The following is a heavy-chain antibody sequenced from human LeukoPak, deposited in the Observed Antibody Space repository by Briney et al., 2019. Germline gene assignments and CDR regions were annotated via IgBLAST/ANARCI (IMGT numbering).Heavy chain of an antibody. CDR1: GFTFSSYW. D-gene: IGHD6-13*01. V-gene: IGHV3-74*01. J-gene: IGHJ4*02. CDR3: AKERKERTGYSSSFPGY. Sequence: GGSLRLSCAASGFTFSSYWMHWVRQAPGKGLVWVSRINSDGSSTSYADSVKGRFTISRDNSKNTLYLQMNSLRAEDTAVYYCAKERKERTGYSSSFPGYWGQGTLVTVSS. CDR2: INSDGSST.